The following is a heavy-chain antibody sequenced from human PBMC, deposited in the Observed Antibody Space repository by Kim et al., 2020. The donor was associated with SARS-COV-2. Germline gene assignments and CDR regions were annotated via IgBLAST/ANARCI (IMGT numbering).Heavy chain of an antibody. CDR3: ARTTRVGARGY. D-gene: IGHD1-26*01. CDR2: ISSSGSTI. V-gene: IGHV3-11*04. CDR1: GFTFSDYY. J-gene: IGHJ4*02. Sequence: GGSLRLSCAASGFTFSDYYMSWIRQAPRKGLEWVSYISSSGSTIYYADSVKGRFTISRDNAKNSLYLQMSSLRAEDTAVYYCARTTRVGARGYWGQGTLVTVSS.